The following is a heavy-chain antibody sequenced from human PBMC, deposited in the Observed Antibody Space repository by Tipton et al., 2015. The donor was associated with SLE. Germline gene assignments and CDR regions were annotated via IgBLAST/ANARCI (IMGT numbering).Heavy chain of an antibody. V-gene: IGHV4-39*07. CDR3: ASTYYDFWSGSINGVFDY. CDR1: GGSISSSHYY. CDR2: INHSGST. D-gene: IGHD3-3*01. J-gene: IGHJ4*02. Sequence: TLSLTCTVSGGSISSSHYYWGWIRQPPGKGLEWIGEINHSGSTNYNPSLKSRVTISVDTSKNQFSLKLSSVTAADTAVYYCASTYYDFWSGSINGVFDYWGQGTLVTVSS.